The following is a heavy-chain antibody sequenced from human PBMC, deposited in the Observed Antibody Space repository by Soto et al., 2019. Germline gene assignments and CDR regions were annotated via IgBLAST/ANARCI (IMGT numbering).Heavy chain of an antibody. V-gene: IGHV4-39*01. CDR3: ARLGYYYGMDV. CDR1: GGSISSSSYY. CDR2: IYYSGST. Sequence: SETLSLTCTVSGGSISSSSYYWGWIRQPPGKGLEWIGSIYYSGSTYYNPSLKSRVTISVDTSKNQFSLKLSSVTAADTAVYYCARLGYYYGMDVWGQGTTVTVSS. J-gene: IGHJ6*02. D-gene: IGHD3-10*01.